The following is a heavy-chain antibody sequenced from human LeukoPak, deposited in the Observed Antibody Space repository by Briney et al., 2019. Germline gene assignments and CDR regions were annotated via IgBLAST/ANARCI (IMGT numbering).Heavy chain of an antibody. CDR3: ARSGRITPTYWYFDL. V-gene: IGHV1-18*01. D-gene: IGHD1-14*01. CDR1: GYTFTSYG. Sequence: ASVKVSCKASGYTFTSYGISWARQAPGQGLEWMGWISAYNGNTNYAQKLQGRVTMTTDTSTSTAYMELRSLRSDDTAVYYCARSGRITPTYWYFDLWGRGTLVTVSS. J-gene: IGHJ2*01. CDR2: ISAYNGNT.